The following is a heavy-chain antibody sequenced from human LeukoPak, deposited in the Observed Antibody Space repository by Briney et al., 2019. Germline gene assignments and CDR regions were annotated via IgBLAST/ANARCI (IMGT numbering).Heavy chain of an antibody. CDR2: ISYDGSNK. CDR3: AKRVVGSYD. J-gene: IGHJ4*02. V-gene: IGHV3-30-3*02. Sequence: GRSLRLSCAASGFTFSSYAMHWVRQAPGKGLEWVAVISYDGSNKYYADSVKGRFTISRDNSKNTLYLQMNSLRAEDSALYYCAKRVVGSYDWGQGTLVTVSS. CDR1: GFTFSSYA. D-gene: IGHD2-15*01.